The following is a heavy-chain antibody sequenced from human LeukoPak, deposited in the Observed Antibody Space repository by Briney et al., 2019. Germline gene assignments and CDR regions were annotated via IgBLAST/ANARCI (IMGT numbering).Heavy chain of an antibody. CDR2: IYYSGST. Sequence: SETLSLTCTVSGGSISSYYWSWIRQPPGKGLEWIGYIYYSGSTNYNPSLKSRVTISVDTSKNQFSLKLSSVTAADTAVYYCARAPRKYSSGWYRYFDYWGQGTLVTVSS. D-gene: IGHD6-19*01. V-gene: IGHV4-59*01. J-gene: IGHJ4*02. CDR1: GGSISSYY. CDR3: ARAPRKYSSGWYRYFDY.